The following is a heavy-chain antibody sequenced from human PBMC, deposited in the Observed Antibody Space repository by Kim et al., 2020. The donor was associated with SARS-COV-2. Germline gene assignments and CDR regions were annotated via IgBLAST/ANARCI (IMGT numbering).Heavy chain of an antibody. Sequence: SETLSLTCTASGGSISSYYRTWMRQPPGKGLEWIGFFYDSGNINYNPSLKSRVIMSVDTSKNHFSLNLTSVTAADTAVYYCATYNGVYYYNSGQGTLVTVSS. CDR3: ATYNGVYYYN. V-gene: IGHV4-59*13. J-gene: IGHJ4*02. CDR2: FYDSGNI. D-gene: IGHD3-22*01. CDR1: GGSISSYY.